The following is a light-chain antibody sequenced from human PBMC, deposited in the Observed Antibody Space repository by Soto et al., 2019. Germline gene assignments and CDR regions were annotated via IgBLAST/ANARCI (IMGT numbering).Light chain of an antibody. CDR2: AAS. J-gene: IGKJ3*01. V-gene: IGKV1-9*01. CDR3: QQLNSSPPRRFT. Sequence: DIQLTQSPSFLSASVGDRVTITCRASQGISSYLAWYQQKPGKAPKLLIYAASTLQSGVPSRFSGSGSGTELTLTISSLQPEAFATSYCQQLNSSPPRRFTFGPGTTVDIK. CDR1: QGISSY.